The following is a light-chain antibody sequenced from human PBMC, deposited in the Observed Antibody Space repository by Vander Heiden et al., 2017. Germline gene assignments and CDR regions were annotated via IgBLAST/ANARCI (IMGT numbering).Light chain of an antibody. CDR3: CQEADSNKVGVV. CDR1: RSAVGGYNY. Sequence: QSALTRPPSASGSPGQSVTVSCPATRSAVGGYNYVSGYHQHPGNAPTLMIVYGSKRPSGVPDRCSCATTGNNTSTIANRRQAEGEAEDYCCQEADSNKVGVVFGGGTKLTVL. J-gene: IGLJ2*01. V-gene: IGLV2-8*01. CDR2: YGS.